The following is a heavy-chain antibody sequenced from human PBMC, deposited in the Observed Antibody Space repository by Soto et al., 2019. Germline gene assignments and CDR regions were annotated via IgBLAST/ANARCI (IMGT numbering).Heavy chain of an antibody. J-gene: IGHJ4*02. CDR1: GASITAFY. Sequence: SETLSLTCNVSGASITAFYWSWIRQTPGKGLEWIGYKSYTGSTNYNPSLKSRVTILLDTSKNSFSLTLSSVTAADTAVYYCARDPELHGLDHWGQGTLVTVSS. CDR2: KSYTGST. V-gene: IGHV4-59*01. CDR3: ARDPELHGLDH. D-gene: IGHD2-21*01.